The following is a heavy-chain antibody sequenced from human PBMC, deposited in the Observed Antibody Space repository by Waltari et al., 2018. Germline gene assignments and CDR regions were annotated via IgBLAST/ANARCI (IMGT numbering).Heavy chain of an antibody. CDR1: GFSFSASG. Sequence: HVQIVESGGAVVQPGRSLRLSCAASGFSFSASGMHWVRQAPGKGVEWVAFMSFDDYNKFYVDSVHGRFTISRDNSKNLMYLEMRDLRSEDTATYYCAKETQSDGNAGLEFWGQGTVVTVSS. V-gene: IGHV3-30*18. J-gene: IGHJ4*02. D-gene: IGHD1-1*01. CDR3: AKETQSDGNAGLEF. CDR2: MSFDDYNK.